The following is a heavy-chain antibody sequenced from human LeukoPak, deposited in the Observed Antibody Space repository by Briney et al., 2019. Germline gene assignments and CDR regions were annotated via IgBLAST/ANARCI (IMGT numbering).Heavy chain of an antibody. CDR1: GGSISSYY. D-gene: IGHD6-6*01. V-gene: IGHV4-59*01. Sequence: PSETLSLTCTVSGGSISSYYWSWIRQPPGKGLEWIGYIYYSGSTNYNPSLKSRVTISVDTSKNQFSLKLSSVTAADTAVYYCARVYSSSSGSFPLFDYWGQGTLVTVSS. J-gene: IGHJ4*02. CDR2: IYYSGST. CDR3: ARVYSSSSGSFPLFDY.